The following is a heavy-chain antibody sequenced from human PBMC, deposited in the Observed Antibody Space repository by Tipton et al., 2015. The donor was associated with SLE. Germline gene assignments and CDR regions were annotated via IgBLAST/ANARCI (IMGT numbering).Heavy chain of an antibody. J-gene: IGHJ6*02. Sequence: SLRLSCVASGFSFITYDMHWVRQAPGKGLEWVSSISSSSSYIYYADSVKGRFTISRDNAKNSLYLQMNSLRAEDTAVYYCARDRRDYGMDVWGQGTTVTVSS. CDR2: ISSSSSYI. V-gene: IGHV3-21*01. CDR3: ARDRRDYGMDV. CDR1: GFSFITYD.